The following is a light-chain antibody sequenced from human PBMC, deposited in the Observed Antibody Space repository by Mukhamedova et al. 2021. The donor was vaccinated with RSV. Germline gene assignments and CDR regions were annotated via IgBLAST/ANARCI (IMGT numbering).Light chain of an antibody. CDR2: AAS. CDR3: LQHNSYPRT. J-gene: IGKJ1*01. V-gene: IGKV1-17*01. Sequence: WYQRRVHGKAPKRLIYAASSLQSGVPSRFSGSGSGTEFTLTISSLQPEDVATYYFLQHNSYPRTFVQGTNVEIK.